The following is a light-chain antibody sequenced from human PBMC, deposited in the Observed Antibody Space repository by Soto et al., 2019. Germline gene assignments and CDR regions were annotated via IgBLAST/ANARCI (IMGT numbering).Light chain of an antibody. J-gene: IGLJ3*02. V-gene: IGLV2-23*01. CDR3: CSYSGSSTWV. CDR2: EGT. CDR1: SGDVCSHNL. Sequence: LTLPASPSGSITHSITFTSCGVSGDVCSHNLVPRYEQHPGKAPRLMIYEGTRLPSGVSNRFSGSKAGSTASLTISGLQADDEGDYYCCSYSGSSTWVFGGGTKLTVL.